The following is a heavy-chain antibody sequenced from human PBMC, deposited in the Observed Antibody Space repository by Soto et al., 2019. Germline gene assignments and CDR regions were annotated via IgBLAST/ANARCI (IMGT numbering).Heavy chain of an antibody. CDR3: ARVGVGSYHFDF. Sequence: GGSLRLSCAASGFAFSSYWMHWVRQAPGKGLVWVSRINPDGRTTSYADSVRDRFTISRDNAHDTLYLQMNGLRTEDTAVYYCARVGVGSYHFDFWGQGTQVTVSS. J-gene: IGHJ4*02. CDR2: INPDGRTT. CDR1: GFAFSSYW. D-gene: IGHD3-10*01. V-gene: IGHV3-74*01.